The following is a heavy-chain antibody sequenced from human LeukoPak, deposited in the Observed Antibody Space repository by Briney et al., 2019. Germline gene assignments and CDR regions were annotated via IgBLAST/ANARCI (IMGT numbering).Heavy chain of an antibody. CDR2: IDDADST. J-gene: IGHJ6*02. CDR3: ARKSALIVVSGTIGMDV. D-gene: IGHD6-19*01. CDR1: GFTVSKTY. Sequence: GGSLRLSCAASGFTVSKTYMTWVRQAPGKGLEWVSHIDDADSTHYADSVRGRFTISRDNSKNTLFLQMNSLRAEDTAVYNCARKSALIVVSGTIGMDVWGQGTTVTVSS. V-gene: IGHV3-53*01.